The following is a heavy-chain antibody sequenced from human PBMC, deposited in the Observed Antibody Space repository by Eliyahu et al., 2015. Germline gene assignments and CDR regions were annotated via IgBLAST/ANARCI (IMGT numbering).Heavy chain of an antibody. J-gene: IGHJ4*02. V-gene: IGHV3-30-3*02. CDR2: ISYDGTIK. CDR1: GXPFNSFA. CDR3: AKDVVDYAAGTYIPH. Sequence: QVLLVQSGGGVVQPGXSLRLXCVXSGXPFNSFAMHWVRQIPGKGLEWLAVISYDGTIKHYGDSVKGRFTVSRKNSKKTLYLEMSSLRPEDTAVYFCAKDVVDYAAGTYIPHWGQGTQVTVSS. D-gene: IGHD4/OR15-4a*01.